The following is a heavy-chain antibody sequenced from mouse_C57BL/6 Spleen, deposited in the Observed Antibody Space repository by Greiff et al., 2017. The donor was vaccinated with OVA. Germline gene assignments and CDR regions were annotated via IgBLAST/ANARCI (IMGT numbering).Heavy chain of an antibody. CDR2: IWSGGST. J-gene: IGHJ4*01. CDR3: AFNWDEGVYYAMDY. Sequence: VKVVESGPGLVQPSQSLSITCTVSGFSLTSYGVHWVRQSPGKGLEWLGVIWSGGSTDYNAAFISRLSISKDNSKSQVFFKMNSLQADDTAIYYCAFNWDEGVYYAMDYWGQGTSVTVSS. CDR1: GFSLTSYG. V-gene: IGHV2-2*01. D-gene: IGHD4-1*02.